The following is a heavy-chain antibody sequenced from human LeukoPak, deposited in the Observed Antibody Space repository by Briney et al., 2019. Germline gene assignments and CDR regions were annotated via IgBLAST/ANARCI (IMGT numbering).Heavy chain of an antibody. Sequence: GGSLRLSCAAFGFTFSSYAMHWVRQAPGKGLEWVAVISYDGSNKYYADSVKGRFTISRDNSKNTLYLQMNSLRAEDTAVYYCAREMGIAVATDLYGMDVWGQGTTVTVSS. D-gene: IGHD6-19*01. CDR2: ISYDGSNK. CDR3: AREMGIAVATDLYGMDV. CDR1: GFTFSSYA. J-gene: IGHJ6*02. V-gene: IGHV3-30-3*01.